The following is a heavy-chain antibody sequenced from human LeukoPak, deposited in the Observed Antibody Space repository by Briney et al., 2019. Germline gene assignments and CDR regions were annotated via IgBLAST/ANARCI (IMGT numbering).Heavy chain of an antibody. D-gene: IGHD3-9*01. CDR1: GYTFTSYA. Sequence: GASVKVSRKASGYTFTSYAMNWVRQAPGQGLEWMGWINTNTGNPTYAQGFTGRFVFSLDTSVSTAYLQISSLKAEDTAVYYCASRGPHYDILTGLNWGQGTLVTVSS. CDR2: INTNTGNP. CDR3: ASRGPHYDILTGLN. J-gene: IGHJ4*02. V-gene: IGHV7-4-1*02.